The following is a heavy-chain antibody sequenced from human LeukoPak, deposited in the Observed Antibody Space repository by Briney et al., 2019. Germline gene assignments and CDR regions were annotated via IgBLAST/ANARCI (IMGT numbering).Heavy chain of an antibody. Sequence: GRSLRLSCAASGFTFSTYGMHWVRQAPGKGPEWVASIPYDGSKKYCADSVKGRFTISRDNSRNTLDLQMDSLRPEDTAVYYCAKETPHPWLNYYDYWGQGTRVTVSS. V-gene: IGHV3-30*18. CDR1: GFTFSTYG. CDR2: IPYDGSKK. D-gene: IGHD2-15*01. J-gene: IGHJ4*02. CDR3: AKETPHPWLNYYDY.